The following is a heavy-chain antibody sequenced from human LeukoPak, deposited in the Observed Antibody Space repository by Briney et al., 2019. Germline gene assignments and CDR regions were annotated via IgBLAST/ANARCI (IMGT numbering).Heavy chain of an antibody. V-gene: IGHV5-51*01. CDR1: GYSFTSYW. D-gene: IGHD4-17*01. J-gene: IGHJ4*02. CDR3: ARLYGDYIDGIDH. CDR2: IYPGDSDT. Sequence: GESLKISCKGSGYSFTSYWIGWVRQMAGKGLEWMGTIYPGDSDTRCSPSFQGQVTISADKSISTAYLQWSSLKASDTVMYHCARLYGDYIDGIDHWGQGTLVTVSS.